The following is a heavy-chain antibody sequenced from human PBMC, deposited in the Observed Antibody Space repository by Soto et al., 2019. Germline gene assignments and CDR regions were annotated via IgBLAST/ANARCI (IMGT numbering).Heavy chain of an antibody. CDR1: GYTFTSYG. CDR3: ARDPTDSSAYYHHYYYGMDV. D-gene: IGHD3-22*01. CDR2: INAGNGNT. Sequence: QIQLMQSGAEVKKPGASVKVSCKASGYTFTSYGIHWVRQAPGQRLEWTGWINAGNGNTKYSEKFQCRVTITRDTSASTAYLELSSLRSEDTAVYYCARDPTDSSAYYHHYYYGMDVWGQGTRVTVSS. J-gene: IGHJ6*02. V-gene: IGHV1-3*01.